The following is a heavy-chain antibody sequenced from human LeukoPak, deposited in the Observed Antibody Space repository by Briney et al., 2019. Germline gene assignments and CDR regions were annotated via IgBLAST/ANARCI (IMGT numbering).Heavy chain of an antibody. CDR3: AGFGVVIQDAFDI. Sequence: ASVKVSGKDSGTPFTGYYLHWVRQALGKGLGWMERITPNSGGTNYAQKFQGRVTMTRDTSISTAYMELSRLRSDDTAVYYCAGFGVVIQDAFDIWGQGTLVTVSS. J-gene: IGHJ3*02. CDR2: ITPNSGGT. CDR1: GTPFTGYY. D-gene: IGHD3-3*01. V-gene: IGHV1-2*06.